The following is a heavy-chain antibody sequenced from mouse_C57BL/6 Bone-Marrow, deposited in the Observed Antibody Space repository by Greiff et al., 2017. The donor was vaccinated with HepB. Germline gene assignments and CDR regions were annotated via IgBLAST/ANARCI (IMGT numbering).Heavy chain of an antibody. CDR2: ISSGSSTI. Sequence: EVKLVESGGGLVKPGGSLKLSCAASGFTFSDYGMHWVRQAPEKGLEWVAYISSGSSTIYYADTVKGRFTISRDNAKNTLFLQMTSLRSEDTAMYYCARGDGSSPSYAMDYWGQGTSVTVSS. CDR1: GFTFSDYG. D-gene: IGHD1-1*01. J-gene: IGHJ4*01. V-gene: IGHV5-17*01. CDR3: ARGDGSSPSYAMDY.